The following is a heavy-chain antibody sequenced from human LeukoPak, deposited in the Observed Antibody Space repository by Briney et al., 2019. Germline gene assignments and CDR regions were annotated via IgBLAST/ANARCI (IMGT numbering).Heavy chain of an antibody. CDR1: GGSISSSSYY. Sequence: NPSETLSLTCTVSGGSISSSSYYWGWIRQPPGKGLEWIGSIYYSGSTYYNPSLKSRVTISVDTSKNQFSLKLSSVTAADTAVYYCARQEYYYDSSGYYLIWGQGTLVTVSS. CDR3: ARQEYYYDSSGYYLI. J-gene: IGHJ4*02. CDR2: IYYSGST. V-gene: IGHV4-39*01. D-gene: IGHD3-22*01.